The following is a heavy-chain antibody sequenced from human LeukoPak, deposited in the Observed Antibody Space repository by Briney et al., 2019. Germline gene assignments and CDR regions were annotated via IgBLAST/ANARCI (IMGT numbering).Heavy chain of an antibody. J-gene: IGHJ6*02. V-gene: IGHV4-39*01. CDR3: ARLHFLYGMDV. CDR2: IYYSGIT. CDR1: GGSISGSSYY. D-gene: IGHD2/OR15-2a*01. Sequence: SETLSLTCTVSGGSISGSSYYWGWIRQPPGKGLDCIGSIYYSGITYYSPSLKSRVTISVDTSKNQFSLELNSVTAADTAVYYCARLHFLYGMDVWGQGTTVTVSS.